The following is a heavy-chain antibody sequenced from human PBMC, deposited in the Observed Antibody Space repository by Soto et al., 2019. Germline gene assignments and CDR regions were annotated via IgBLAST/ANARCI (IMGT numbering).Heavy chain of an antibody. CDR2: ITGSGGST. CDR1: GFTFSNYA. Sequence: GGSLRLSCGVSGFTFSNYAMSWVRQAPGKGLEWVSTITGSGGSTFYADSVKGRFTVSRDNSKNTVYLQMNSLRVDDTALYYCAIFETRWGDDRG. J-gene: IGHJ6*03. CDR3: AIFETRWGDD. D-gene: IGHD1-26*01. V-gene: IGHV3-23*01.